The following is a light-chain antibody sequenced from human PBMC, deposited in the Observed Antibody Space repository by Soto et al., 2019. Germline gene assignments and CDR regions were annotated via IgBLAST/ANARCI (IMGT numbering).Light chain of an antibody. J-gene: IGKJ2*01. V-gene: IGKV3-20*01. CDR1: QRISNSY. CDR2: DAS. Sequence: EIVLTQSPGTLSLSPGERATLSCRASQRISNSYLAWYQQKPGQAPRLLLYDASSRATGIPDRVSGSGSGTDFNLTISRLEPEDLAVYYCQQYARPPFAFGQGTKVEIK. CDR3: QQYARPPFA.